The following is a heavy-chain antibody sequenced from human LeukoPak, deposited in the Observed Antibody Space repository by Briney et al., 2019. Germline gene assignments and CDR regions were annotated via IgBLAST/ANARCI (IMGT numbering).Heavy chain of an antibody. Sequence: GGSLRLSCAASGFPFSSYSMNWVRQAPGKGLEWVSSISSSSSYIYYADSVKGRFTISRDNAKNSLYLQMNSLRAEDTAVYYCARGRVGATTDYWGQGTLVTVSS. CDR1: GFPFSSYS. V-gene: IGHV3-21*01. J-gene: IGHJ4*02. CDR2: ISSSSSYI. D-gene: IGHD1-26*01. CDR3: ARGRVGATTDY.